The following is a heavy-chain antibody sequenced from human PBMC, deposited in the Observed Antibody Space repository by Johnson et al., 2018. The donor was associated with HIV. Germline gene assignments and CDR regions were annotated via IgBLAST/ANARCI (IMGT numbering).Heavy chain of an antibody. CDR2: ITGSGTTI. D-gene: IGHD4-17*01. CDR1: GFIFSDYY. V-gene: IGHV3-11*04. CDR3: ARDLRGAFDI. Sequence: QMQLVESGGGLVKPGGSLRLSCAASGFIFSDYYMNWIRQAPGKGLEWVSYITGSGTTIYYADSVRGRFTISRDNAKNSLYLQMNSLRAEDTAVYYCARDLRGAFDIWGQGTMVTVSS. J-gene: IGHJ3*02.